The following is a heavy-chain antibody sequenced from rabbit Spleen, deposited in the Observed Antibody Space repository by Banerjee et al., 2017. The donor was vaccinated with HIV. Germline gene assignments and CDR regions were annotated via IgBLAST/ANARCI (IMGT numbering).Heavy chain of an antibody. Sequence: QEQLVESGGRLVQPGGSLTLSCKAFGFTISGYWMNWVRQAPGKGLEWIACIYADSSGSTYYASWAKGRFTISKTSSTTVTLQMTTLTAADTATYFCARGSATMTMVIIGFYLSLWGPGTLVTVS. CDR2: IYADSSGST. J-gene: IGHJ4*01. D-gene: IGHD2-1*01. CDR1: GFTISGYW. CDR3: ARGSATMTMVIIGFYLSL. V-gene: IGHV1S45*01.